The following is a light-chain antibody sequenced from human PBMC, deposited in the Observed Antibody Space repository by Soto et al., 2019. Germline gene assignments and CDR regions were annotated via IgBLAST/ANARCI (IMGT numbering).Light chain of an antibody. J-gene: IGLJ3*02. CDR2: RNN. Sequence: SVLPQPPSASGTPGQRGTISCSGSSSNIGSNYVYWYQQLPGTAPKLLIYRNNQRPSGVPDRFSGSKSGTSASLAIRGLRSEDEADYYCAAWDDSLSGRVFGGGTQLTVL. V-gene: IGLV1-47*01. CDR3: AAWDDSLSGRV. CDR1: SSNIGSNY.